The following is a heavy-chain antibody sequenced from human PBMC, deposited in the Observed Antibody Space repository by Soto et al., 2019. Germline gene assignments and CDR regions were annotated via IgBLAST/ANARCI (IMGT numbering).Heavy chain of an antibody. CDR1: GGSISSGGYY. D-gene: IGHD6-13*01. CDR2: IYYSGST. J-gene: IGHJ6*02. Sequence: QVQLQESGPGLVKPSQTLSLTCTVSGGSISSGGYYWSWIRQHPGKGLEWIGYIYYSGSTYYNPSLKSRVTISVDRSKNQFSLKLSSVTAADTAVYYCARDLGQLVPGDYYYYGMDVWGQGTTVTVSS. CDR3: ARDLGQLVPGDYYYYGMDV. V-gene: IGHV4-31*03.